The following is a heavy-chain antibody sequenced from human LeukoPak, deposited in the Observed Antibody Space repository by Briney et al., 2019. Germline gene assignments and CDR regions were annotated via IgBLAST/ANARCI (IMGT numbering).Heavy chain of an antibody. J-gene: IGHJ4*02. V-gene: IGHV3-33*08. CDR2: IWYDGSNK. D-gene: IGHD3-22*01. CDR1: GFTFSSYA. Sequence: GRSLRLSCAASGFTFSSYAMHWVRQAPGKGLEWVAVIWYDGSNKYYADSVEGRFTISRDNSKNTLYLQMNSLRAEDTAVYYCARDPPYYYDSSGSFDYWGQGTLVTVSS. CDR3: ARDPPYYYDSSGSFDY.